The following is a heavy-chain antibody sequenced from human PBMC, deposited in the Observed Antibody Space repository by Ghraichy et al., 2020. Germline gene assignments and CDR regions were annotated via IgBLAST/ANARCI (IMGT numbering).Heavy chain of an antibody. CDR3: ARVRSESQYQLLYSDAFDI. CDR2: IYYSGST. CDR1: GGSISSGGYY. J-gene: IGHJ3*02. V-gene: IGHV4-31*03. D-gene: IGHD2-2*02. Sequence: SETLSLTCTVSGGSISSGGYYWSWIRQHPGKGLEWIGYIYYSGSTYYNPSLKSRVTISVDTSKNQFSLKLSSVTAADTAVYYCARVRSESQYQLLYSDAFDIWGQGTMVTVSS.